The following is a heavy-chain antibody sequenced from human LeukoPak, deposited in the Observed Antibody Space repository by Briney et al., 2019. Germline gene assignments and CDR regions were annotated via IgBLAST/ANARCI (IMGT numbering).Heavy chain of an antibody. V-gene: IGHV4-59*01. J-gene: IGHJ4*02. CDR1: GGSISSYY. Sequence: PSETLSLTCTVSGGSISSYYWSWIRQPPGKGLEWIGYIYYSGSTNYNPSLKSRVTISVDTSKNQFSLKLSSVTAADTAVYYCAREGLHFDYWGQRTLVTVSS. CDR2: IYYSGST. D-gene: IGHD2-15*01. CDR3: AREGLHFDY.